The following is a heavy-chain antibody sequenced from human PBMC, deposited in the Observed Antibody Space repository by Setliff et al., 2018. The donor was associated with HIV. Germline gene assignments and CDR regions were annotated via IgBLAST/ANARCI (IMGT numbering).Heavy chain of an antibody. V-gene: IGHV1-2*06. J-gene: IGHJ3*02. CDR3: ATKVYCTNGVCLDAFDI. CDR2: IIPNSGGT. Sequence: ASVKVSCKASGYTFTAYFMHWVRQAPGQGLEWMGRIIPNSGGTNYAQKFQGRVTMTRDTSISTGYMELSGLRSDDTAVYYCATKVYCTNGVCLDAFDIWGQGTMVTVS. CDR1: GYTFTAYF. D-gene: IGHD2-8*01.